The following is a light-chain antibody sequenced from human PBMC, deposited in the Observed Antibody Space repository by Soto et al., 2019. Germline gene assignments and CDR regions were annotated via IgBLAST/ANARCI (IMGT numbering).Light chain of an antibody. CDR3: SSYTVSTTLVI. V-gene: IGLV2-14*03. CDR1: SSDVGGYNY. CDR2: DVS. J-gene: IGLJ2*01. Sequence: QSALTQPASVSGSPGQSITISCTGTSSDVGGYNYVSWYQQHPGKAPKLMIYDVSNRPSGVSNRFSGSRSGNTASLTISGLQAEDEARYYCSSYTVSTTLVIFGGGTKLTVL.